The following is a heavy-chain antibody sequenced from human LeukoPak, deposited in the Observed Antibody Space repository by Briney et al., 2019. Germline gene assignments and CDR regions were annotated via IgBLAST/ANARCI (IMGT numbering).Heavy chain of an antibody. CDR1: GYTFTGYY. D-gene: IGHD3-22*01. CDR2: INPNSGGT. Sequence: ASVKVSCKASGYTFTGYYMHWVRQAPEQGLEWMGWINPNSGGTNYAQKFQGRVTMTRDTSISTAYMELSRLRSDDTAVYYCARDRRYYDSSGPGDYWGQGTLVTVSS. CDR3: ARDRRYYDSSGPGDY. J-gene: IGHJ4*02. V-gene: IGHV1-2*02.